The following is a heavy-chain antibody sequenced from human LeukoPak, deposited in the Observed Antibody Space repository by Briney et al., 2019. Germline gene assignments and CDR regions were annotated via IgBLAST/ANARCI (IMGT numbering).Heavy chain of an antibody. CDR3: ARGAFWIPFIVVVPAATGMDV. J-gene: IGHJ6*02. CDR1: GGSISSGGYY. CDR2: IYYSGST. D-gene: IGHD2-2*01. Sequence: SETLSLTCTVSGGSISSGGYYWSWIRQHPGTGLEWIGYIYYSGSTYYNPSLKSRVTISVDTSKNQFSLKLSSVTAADTAVYYCARGAFWIPFIVVVPAATGMDVWGQGTTVTVSS. V-gene: IGHV4-31*03.